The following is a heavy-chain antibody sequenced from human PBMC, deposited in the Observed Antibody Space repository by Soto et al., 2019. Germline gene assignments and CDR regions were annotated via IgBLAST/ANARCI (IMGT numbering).Heavy chain of an antibody. CDR1: RFSFANYW. J-gene: IGHJ6*02. CDR2: IKEDGNEK. V-gene: IGHV3-7*01. CDR3: ARGIDDQASYGMDL. Sequence: GGSLRLSCAASRFSFANYWMSWVRQAPGKGLEWVGHIKEDGNEKSYADSVKGRFTISRDNAKKSVYLQMNSMRAEDTAVYYCARGIDDQASYGMDLWGQGTTVTAP.